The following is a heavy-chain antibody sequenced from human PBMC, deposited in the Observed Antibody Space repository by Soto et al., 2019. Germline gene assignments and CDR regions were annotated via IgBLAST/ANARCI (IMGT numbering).Heavy chain of an antibody. V-gene: IGHV5-51*01. CDR2: IYPSDSDT. CDR3: ARQSPTSMVRGIIHAFDV. D-gene: IGHD3-10*01. CDR1: GHSFTNYW. J-gene: IGHJ3*01. Sequence: PGESLKISCEAFGHSFTNYWIGWVRQMPGKGLEWMGIIYPSDSDTAYSPSFQAHVTISVDKSISTAFLQWDSLKASDTAMYYCARQSPTSMVRGIIHAFDVWGQGTMVTVSS.